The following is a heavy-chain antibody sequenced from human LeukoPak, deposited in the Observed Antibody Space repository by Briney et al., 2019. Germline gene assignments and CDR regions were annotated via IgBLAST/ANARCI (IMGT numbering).Heavy chain of an antibody. CDR3: AKDIQLST. V-gene: IGHV3-23*01. D-gene: IGHD5-24*01. CDR1: GFTFSVAA. CDR2: IGASGEST. J-gene: IGHJ3*01. Sequence: GGSLRLSCAASGFTFSVAAMTWVRQAPGKVLEWVSLIGASGESTYYADSVKGRFTISRDNSKNTLSLQMNSLRVEDTAMYFCAKDIQLSTWGLGTMVTVSS.